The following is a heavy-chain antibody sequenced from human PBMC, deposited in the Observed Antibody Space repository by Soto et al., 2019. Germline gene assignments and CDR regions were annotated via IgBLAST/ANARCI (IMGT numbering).Heavy chain of an antibody. Sequence: SVNVPCKASGYTFNTYGINWVRQAPGQGLVWMGWINPYNGNTKFAQKLQDRVTMTTAKSTSTAYMELASLRSDDTAVYYCAGGCLAAPTHLCYWGQATMVTVSS. CDR3: AGGCLAAPTHLCY. V-gene: IGHV1-18*01. J-gene: IGHJ4*02. CDR1: GYTFNTYG. CDR2: INPYNGNT. D-gene: IGHD4-17*01.